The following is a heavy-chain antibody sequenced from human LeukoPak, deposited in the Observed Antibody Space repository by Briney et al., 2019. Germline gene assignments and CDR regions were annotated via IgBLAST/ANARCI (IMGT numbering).Heavy chain of an antibody. CDR1: GFTFSSYG. J-gene: IGHJ4*02. V-gene: IGHV3-30*18. CDR3: AKGIGDFYFDY. Sequence: QTGGSLRLSCAASGFTFSSYGMHWVRQAPGKGLEWVAVISYDGSNKYYADSVKGRFTISRDNSKNTLYLQMNSLRAEDTAVYYCAKGIGDFYFDYWGQGTLVTVSS. D-gene: IGHD4-17*01. CDR2: ISYDGSNK.